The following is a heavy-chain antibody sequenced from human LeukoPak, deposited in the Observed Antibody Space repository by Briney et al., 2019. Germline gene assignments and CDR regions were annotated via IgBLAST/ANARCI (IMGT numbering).Heavy chain of an antibody. J-gene: IGHJ4*02. D-gene: IGHD3-10*01. CDR1: GGSISGSSYY. Sequence: PSETLSLTCTVSGGSISGSSYYWSWIRQPPEKGLEWIGYIYYSGSTNYNPSLKSRVTISVDTSKNQFSLKLSSVTAADTAVYYCARGYHYGSETYYSKYYFDYWGQGTLVTVSS. V-gene: IGHV4-61*05. CDR3: ARGYHYGSETYYSKYYFDY. CDR2: IYYSGST.